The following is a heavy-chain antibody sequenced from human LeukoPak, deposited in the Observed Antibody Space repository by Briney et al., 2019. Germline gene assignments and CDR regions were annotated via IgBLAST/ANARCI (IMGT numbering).Heavy chain of an antibody. Sequence: GGSLRLSCAASGFTFSSYAVTWVRPAPGKGLEWVSSITGSGDTAFYADSVKGRCTISRDNSKNILYLQMHSLRVEDTAVYYCVKDYSTIAAAANPLFDYWGQGALVTVSS. D-gene: IGHD6-25*01. V-gene: IGHV3-23*01. CDR2: ITGSGDTA. CDR1: GFTFSSYA. J-gene: IGHJ4*02. CDR3: VKDYSTIAAAANPLFDY.